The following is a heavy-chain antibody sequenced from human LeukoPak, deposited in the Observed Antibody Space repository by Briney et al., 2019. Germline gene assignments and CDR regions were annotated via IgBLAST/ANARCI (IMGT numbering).Heavy chain of an antibody. J-gene: IGHJ5*02. CDR3: ARDNWFDP. Sequence: EGSLRLSCAASGFTFSSYAMHWVRQAPGKGLEWVAVISYDGSNKYYADSVKGRFTISRDNSKNTLYLQMNSLRAEDTAVYYCARDNWFDPWGQGTLVTVSS. V-gene: IGHV3-30-3*01. CDR1: GFTFSSYA. CDR2: ISYDGSNK.